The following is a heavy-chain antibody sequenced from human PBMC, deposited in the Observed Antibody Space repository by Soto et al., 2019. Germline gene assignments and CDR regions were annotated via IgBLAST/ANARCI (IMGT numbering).Heavy chain of an antibody. Sequence: EVQLVESGGGLVQPGGSLRVSCAASGFTFSSYWMHWVRQAPGKGLVWVSRINGDESSTTYADSVKGRFTISRDNAKNTLSLQMNSLRAEDSVIYYCVRSREGYILAADNWGQGTLVTVSS. J-gene: IGHJ4*02. CDR2: INGDESST. CDR1: GFTFSSYW. D-gene: IGHD5-12*01. V-gene: IGHV3-74*01. CDR3: VRSREGYILAADN.